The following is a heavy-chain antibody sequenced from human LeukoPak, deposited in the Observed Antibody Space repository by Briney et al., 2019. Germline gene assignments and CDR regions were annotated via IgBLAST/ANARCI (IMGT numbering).Heavy chain of an antibody. V-gene: IGHV1-69*11. CDR1: GGTFSSYA. CDR2: IIPILGTV. CDR3: ARDCSGGSCDHFDY. D-gene: IGHD2-15*01. J-gene: IGHJ4*02. Sequence: ASVKVSCKASGGTFSSYAISWVRQAPGQGLEWMGRIIPILGTVNYAQKFQGRVTITTDESTSTAYMELSSLRSEDTAVYYCARDCSGGSCDHFDYWGQGTLVTVSS.